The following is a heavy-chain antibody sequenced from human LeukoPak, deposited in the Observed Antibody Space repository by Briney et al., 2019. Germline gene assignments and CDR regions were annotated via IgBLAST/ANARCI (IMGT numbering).Heavy chain of an antibody. Sequence: PGGSLRLSCAASGFTFDDYGMSWVRQAPGKGLEWVSGINWNGGSTGYADSVKGRFAISRDNAKNSLYLQTNSLRAEDTALYYCARVGPSSASMTPAYGMDVWGQGTTVTVSS. CDR1: GFTFDDYG. V-gene: IGHV3-20*04. CDR3: ARVGPSSASMTPAYGMDV. CDR2: INWNGGST. D-gene: IGHD2/OR15-2a*01. J-gene: IGHJ6*02.